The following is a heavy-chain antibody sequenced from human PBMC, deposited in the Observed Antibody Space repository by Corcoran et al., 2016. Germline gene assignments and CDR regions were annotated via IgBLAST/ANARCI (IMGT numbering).Heavy chain of an antibody. V-gene: IGHV1-69*01. J-gene: IGHJ5*02. CDR3: ARAVGVEQQLLSWFDP. Sequence: QVQLVQSGAEVKKPGSSVKVSCKASGGTFSSYAISWVRQAPGQGLEWMGGIIPIFGTANYAQKFQGRVTITADESTSTAYMELSSLRSEDTDVYYCARAVGVEQQLLSWFDPWGQGTLVTVSS. CDR1: GGTFSSYA. D-gene: IGHD6-13*01. CDR2: IIPIFGTA.